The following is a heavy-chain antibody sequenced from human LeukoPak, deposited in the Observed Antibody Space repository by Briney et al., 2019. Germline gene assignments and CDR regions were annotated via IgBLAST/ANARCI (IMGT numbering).Heavy chain of an antibody. Sequence: SETLSLTCTVSGGSMSSGSYYWSWIRQPAGKGLEWIGRIFTSGSTNYNPSLKSRVTISVDTSKNQFSLKLSSVTAADTAVYYRARGAVEYSYKVWFDPWGQGTLVTVSS. V-gene: IGHV4-61*02. CDR1: GGSMSSGSYY. CDR3: ARGAVEYSYKVWFDP. J-gene: IGHJ5*02. CDR2: IFTSGST. D-gene: IGHD6-6*01.